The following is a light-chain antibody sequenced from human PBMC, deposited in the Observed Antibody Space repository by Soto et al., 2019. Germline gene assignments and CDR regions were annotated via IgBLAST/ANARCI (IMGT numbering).Light chain of an antibody. V-gene: IGKV3-20*01. J-gene: IGKJ1*01. CDR3: QQYAGSPRT. CDR1: QNLGTLY. CDR2: SAS. Sequence: EIVLTQSPGTLSLSPGERGTLSCRASQNLGTLYLAWFQQKSGQAHRLLIYSASRRATGIPDRFTGSGSGTDFTLTIKRVEPEDFAVYFCQQYAGSPRTFGQGTKVDI.